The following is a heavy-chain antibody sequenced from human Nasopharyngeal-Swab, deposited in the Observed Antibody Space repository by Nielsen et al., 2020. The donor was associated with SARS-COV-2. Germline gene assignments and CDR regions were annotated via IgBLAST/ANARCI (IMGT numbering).Heavy chain of an antibody. D-gene: IGHD3-10*01. Sequence: WIRQPPGKGLEWVANIKQDGSEKYYVDSVKGRFTISRDNAKNSLYLQMNSLRAEDTAVYYCARDFYGSGSYYNAYGMDVWGQGTTVTVSS. J-gene: IGHJ6*02. CDR3: ARDFYGSGSYYNAYGMDV. V-gene: IGHV3-7*01. CDR2: IKQDGSEK.